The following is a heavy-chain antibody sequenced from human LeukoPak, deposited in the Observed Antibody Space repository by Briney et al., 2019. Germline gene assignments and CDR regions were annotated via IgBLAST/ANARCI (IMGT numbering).Heavy chain of an antibody. V-gene: IGHV3-64*02. CDR1: GFTFSSYT. J-gene: IGHJ6*03. D-gene: IGHD3-9*01. CDR3: ARGFDSPMDV. Sequence: GGSLRLSCAASGFTFSSYTIHGVRQAPGKGLEFVSAIRSNGVSTYYADSVKGRFTISRDNSKNTLYLQMGSLRTDDMAVYYCARGFDSPMDVWGKGTTVTVSS. CDR2: IRSNGVST.